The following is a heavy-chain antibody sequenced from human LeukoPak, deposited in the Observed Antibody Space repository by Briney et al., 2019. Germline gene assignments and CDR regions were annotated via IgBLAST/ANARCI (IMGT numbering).Heavy chain of an antibody. CDR2: FDAEDGET. Sequence: ASVKVSCKVSGYTLTELSMHWVRQAPGKGLEWMGGFDAEDGETIYAQKFQGRVTMTEDTSTDTAYMELSSLRSEDTAVYYCATAPPPRPGYCSGGSCYGSWFDPWGQGTLVTVSS. CDR3: ATAPPPRPGYCSGGSCYGSWFDP. D-gene: IGHD2-15*01. V-gene: IGHV1-24*01. CDR1: GYTLTELS. J-gene: IGHJ5*02.